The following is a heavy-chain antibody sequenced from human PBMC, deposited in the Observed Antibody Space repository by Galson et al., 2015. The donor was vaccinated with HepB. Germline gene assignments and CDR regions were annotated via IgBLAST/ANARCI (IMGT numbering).Heavy chain of an antibody. CDR1: GFTFSSYA. V-gene: IGHV3-30*04. D-gene: IGHD2-2*01. Sequence: SLRLSCAASGFTFSSYAMHWVRQAPGKGLEWVAVISYDGSNKYYADSVKGRFTISRDNSKNTLYLQMNSLRAEDTAVYYCARDFRDIVVVPAASPHYYYGMDVWGQGTTVTVSS. CDR3: ARDFRDIVVVPAASPHYYYGMDV. J-gene: IGHJ6*02. CDR2: ISYDGSNK.